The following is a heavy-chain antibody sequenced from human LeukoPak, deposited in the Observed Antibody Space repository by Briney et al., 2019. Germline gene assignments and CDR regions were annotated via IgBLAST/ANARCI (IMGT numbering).Heavy chain of an antibody. CDR3: ARAPYGDLTRYYYYYMDV. V-gene: IGHV3-53*01. J-gene: IGHJ6*03. Sequence: GGSLRLSCAASGFTVSSNYMSWVRQAPGKGLEWVSVICSGGSTYYADSVKGRFTISRDNSKNTLYLQMNSLRAGDTAVYYCARAPYGDLTRYYYYYMDVWGKGTTVTVSS. CDR1: GFTVSSNY. D-gene: IGHD4-17*01. CDR2: ICSGGST.